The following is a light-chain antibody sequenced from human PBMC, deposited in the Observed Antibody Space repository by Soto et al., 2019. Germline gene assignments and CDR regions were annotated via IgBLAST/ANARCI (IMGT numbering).Light chain of an antibody. Sequence: EIVLTQSPATLSSFPGDRVTLSCRASQYINTRLAWYQHRPGQAPRLLIYQTSIRAAGIPARFSASGSGTDFTLSISDVQPEDFALYSCHQRQSWPRTFGQGTKVDI. CDR3: HQRQSWPRT. J-gene: IGKJ1*01. CDR1: QYINTR. V-gene: IGKV3-11*01. CDR2: QTS.